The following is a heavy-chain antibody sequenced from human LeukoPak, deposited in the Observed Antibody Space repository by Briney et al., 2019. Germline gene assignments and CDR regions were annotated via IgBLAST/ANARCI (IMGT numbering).Heavy chain of an antibody. Sequence: ASVKVSCKASGSTFSSYTISWVRQAPGQGLEWMGRIIPILGIANYAQKFQGRVTITADKSTSTAYMELSSLRSEDTAVYYCARSPVLLWFGEFDPWGQGTLVTVSS. CDR3: ARSPVLLWFGEFDP. CDR1: GSTFSSYT. V-gene: IGHV1-69*02. CDR2: IIPILGIA. J-gene: IGHJ5*02. D-gene: IGHD3-10*01.